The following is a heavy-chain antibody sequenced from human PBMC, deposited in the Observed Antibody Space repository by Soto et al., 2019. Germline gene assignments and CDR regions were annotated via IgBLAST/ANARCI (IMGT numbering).Heavy chain of an antibody. CDR1: GFTFSSYW. Sequence: PGGSLRLSCAASGFTFSSYWMSWVRQAPGKGLEWVANIKQDGSEKYYVDSVKGRFTISRDNAKNSLYLQMNSLRAEDTAVYYCAREFISGWYPSYYYYGMDVWGQGTTVTVSS. CDR2: IKQDGSEK. D-gene: IGHD6-19*01. CDR3: AREFISGWYPSYYYYGMDV. V-gene: IGHV3-7*03. J-gene: IGHJ6*02.